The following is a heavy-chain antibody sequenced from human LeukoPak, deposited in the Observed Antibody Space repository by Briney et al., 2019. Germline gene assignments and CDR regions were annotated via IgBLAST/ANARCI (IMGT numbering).Heavy chain of an antibody. Sequence: GASVKVSCKASGYTFTGYYMHWVRQAPGQGLEWMGWINPNSGGTNYAQKFQGRVTMTRDTSISTAYMELSRLRSDDTAVYYCAIPPNYDYVWGSYRYIGEQPFDYWGQGTLVTVSS. V-gene: IGHV1-2*02. CDR1: GYTFTGYY. CDR3: AIPPNYDYVWGSYRYIGEQPFDY. D-gene: IGHD3-16*02. J-gene: IGHJ4*02. CDR2: INPNSGGT.